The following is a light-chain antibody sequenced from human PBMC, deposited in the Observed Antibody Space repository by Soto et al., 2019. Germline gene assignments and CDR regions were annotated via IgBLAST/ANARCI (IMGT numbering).Light chain of an antibody. CDR1: QSVSSN. CDR2: GAS. J-gene: IGKJ4*01. V-gene: IGKV3D-15*01. CDR3: QQYDSSPLT. Sequence: EIVMTQSPATLSVSPGERATLSCRASQSVSSNLAWYQQKPGQAPRLLIYGASTRATGIPDRFSGSGSGTDFTLTISRLEPEDFVVYYCQQYDSSPLTFGGGTKVDIK.